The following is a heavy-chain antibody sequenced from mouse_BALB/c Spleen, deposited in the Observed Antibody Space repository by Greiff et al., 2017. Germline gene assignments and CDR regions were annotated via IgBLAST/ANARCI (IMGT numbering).Heavy chain of an antibody. Sequence: QVQLQQSGPGLVAPSQSLFITCTVSGFSLTSYGVHWVRQPPGKGLEWLGVIWAGGSTNYNSALMSRLSISKDNSKSQVFLKMNSLQTDDTAMYYCARDKGNYGFDYWGQGTTLTVSS. D-gene: IGHD2-1*01. CDR3: ARDKGNYGFDY. V-gene: IGHV2-9*02. CDR1: GFSLTSYG. J-gene: IGHJ2*01. CDR2: IWAGGST.